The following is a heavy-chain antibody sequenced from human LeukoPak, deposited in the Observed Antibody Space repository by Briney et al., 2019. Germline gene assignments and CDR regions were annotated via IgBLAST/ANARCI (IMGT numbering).Heavy chain of an antibody. Sequence: ASVKVSCKASGYTFTGYYMHWVRQAPGQGLEWMGWINPNSGGTNYAQKFQGRVTMTRDTSISTAYMELSRLRSDDTAVYYCARDCVCYHNRFDPWGQGTLVTVSS. CDR2: INPNSGGT. CDR1: GYTFTGYY. J-gene: IGHJ5*02. V-gene: IGHV1-2*02. CDR3: ARDCVCYHNRFDP. D-gene: IGHD2-8*01.